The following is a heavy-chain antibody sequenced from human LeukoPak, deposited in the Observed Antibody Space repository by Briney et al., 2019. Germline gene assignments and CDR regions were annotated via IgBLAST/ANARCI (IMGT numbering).Heavy chain of an antibody. D-gene: IGHD6-13*01. CDR2: ISSSSSYI. V-gene: IGHV3-21*01. J-gene: IGHJ4*02. Sequence: PGGSLRLSCAASGFTFSSYSMNWVRQAPGKGLEWVSSISSSSSYIYYADSVKGRFTISRDNAKNSLYLQMNSLRAEDTAVYYCARSRIAAAGTEYDYRGQGTLVTVSS. CDR1: GFTFSSYS. CDR3: ARSRIAAAGTEYDY.